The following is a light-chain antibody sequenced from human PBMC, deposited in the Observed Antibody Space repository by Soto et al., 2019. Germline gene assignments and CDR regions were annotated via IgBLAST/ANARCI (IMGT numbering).Light chain of an antibody. Sequence: SALPQPPSVSGAPGQMVTISCTGNSSNIGAGYDVHWYQQLPGTAPKLLIYGNSNRPSGVPDRFSGSKSGTSASLAITGLQAEDEADYYCQSYDSSLSGSYVFGTGTKVTVL. CDR1: SSNIGAGYD. CDR3: QSYDSSLSGSYV. J-gene: IGLJ1*01. V-gene: IGLV1-40*01. CDR2: GNS.